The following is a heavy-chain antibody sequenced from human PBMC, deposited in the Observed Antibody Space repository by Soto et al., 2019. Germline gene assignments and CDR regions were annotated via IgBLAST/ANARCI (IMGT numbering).Heavy chain of an antibody. CDR1: GYSFTSYW. D-gene: IGHD1-26*01. J-gene: IGHJ5*02. CDR2: IYPGDSDT. CDR3: ARERHSGTSDFNWFDP. Sequence: PGESLKISCKGSGYSFTSYWIGWVRQMPGKGLEWMGIIYPGDSDTRYSPSFQGQVTISADKSISTAYLQWSSLKASDTAMYYCARERHSGTSDFNWFDPRGQGTRVTVAS. V-gene: IGHV5-51*01.